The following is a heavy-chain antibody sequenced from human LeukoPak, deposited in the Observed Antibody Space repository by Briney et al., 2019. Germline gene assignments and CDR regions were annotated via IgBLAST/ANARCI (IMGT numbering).Heavy chain of an antibody. D-gene: IGHD3-22*01. CDR1: GYTLTELS. J-gene: IGHJ4*02. V-gene: IGHV1-24*01. Sequence: ASVKVSCKVSGYTLTELSMHWVRQAPGKGLEWMGGFDPEDGETIYAQKFQGRVTMTEDTSTDTAYMELSSLRSEDTAVYYCATDSAYYDSSGYYHYWGQGILVTVSS. CDR2: FDPEDGET. CDR3: ATDSAYYDSSGYYHY.